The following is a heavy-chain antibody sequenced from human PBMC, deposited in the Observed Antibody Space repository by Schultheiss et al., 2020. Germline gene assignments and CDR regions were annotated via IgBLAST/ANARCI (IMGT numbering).Heavy chain of an antibody. Sequence: GESLKISCAASGFTFSTYGMHWVRQAPGKGLEWVGRIKSRADGGATDYPAPVKGRFTISRDDSKNTLYLQMNSLKTEDTAVYYCTTEGERWLQLDYFDYWGQGTLVTVAS. J-gene: IGHJ4*02. CDR1: GFTFSTYG. V-gene: IGHV3-15*01. CDR3: TTEGERWLQLDYFDY. CDR2: IKSRADGGAT. D-gene: IGHD5-24*01.